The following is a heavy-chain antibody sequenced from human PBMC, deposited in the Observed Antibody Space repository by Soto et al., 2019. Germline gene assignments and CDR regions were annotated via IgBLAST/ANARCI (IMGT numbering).Heavy chain of an antibody. V-gene: IGHV3-23*01. J-gene: IGHJ4*02. D-gene: IGHD3-9*01. CDR1: GFTFSSYA. Sequence: GGSLRLSCAASGFTFSSYAMSWVRQAPGKGLEWVSAISGSGGSTYYADSVKGRFTISRDNSKNTLYLQMNSLRAEDTAVYYCAKDSIFDYDILTGRHTSFDYWGQGTLVTVSS. CDR3: AKDSIFDYDILTGRHTSFDY. CDR2: ISGSGGST.